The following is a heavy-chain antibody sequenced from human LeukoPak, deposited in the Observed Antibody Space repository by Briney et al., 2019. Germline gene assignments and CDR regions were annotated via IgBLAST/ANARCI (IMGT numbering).Heavy chain of an antibody. CDR3: ARDRVLHYFDY. CDR2: IWYDGSDK. CDR1: GFAFSSHG. Sequence: PGGSLRLSCAASGFAFSSHGMHWVRQAPGKGLGWVAVIWYDGSDKYYADSVKGRFTISRDNSKNTLYLQMTSLRADDTAVYYCARDRVLHYFDYWGQGALVTVSS. J-gene: IGHJ4*02. V-gene: IGHV3-33*01. D-gene: IGHD3-16*01.